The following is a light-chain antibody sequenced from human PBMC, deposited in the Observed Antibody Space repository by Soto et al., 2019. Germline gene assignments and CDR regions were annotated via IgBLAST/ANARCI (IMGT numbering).Light chain of an antibody. CDR2: AAS. J-gene: IGKJ3*01. V-gene: IGKV1-27*01. CDR3: QKYSSVPV. Sequence: DIQMTQSPTSLSASVGDRVTITCRASQDIRNFVAWYQQKPGKAPKLLIYAASTLQSGLPSRFSGSGSGTDFTLTINSLQPEDVATYSCQKYSSVPVFGPGTKVDIK. CDR1: QDIRNF.